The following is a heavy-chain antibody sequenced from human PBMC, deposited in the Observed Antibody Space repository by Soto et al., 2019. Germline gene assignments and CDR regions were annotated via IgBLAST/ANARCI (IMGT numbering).Heavy chain of an antibody. J-gene: IGHJ6*02. CDR3: ARSIAAAGTPNTDYGMDV. CDR2: IYHSGST. CDR1: GGSISSSNW. D-gene: IGHD6-13*01. V-gene: IGHV4-4*02. Sequence: SETLYLTCAVSGGSISSSNWWSWVRQPPGKGLEWIGEIYHSGSTNYNPSLKSRVTISVDKSKNQFSLKLSSVTAADTAVYYCARSIAAAGTPNTDYGMDVWGQGTTVTVSS.